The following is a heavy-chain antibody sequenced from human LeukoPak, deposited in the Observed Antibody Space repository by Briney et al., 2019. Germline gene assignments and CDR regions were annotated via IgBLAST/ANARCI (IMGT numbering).Heavy chain of an antibody. D-gene: IGHD1-14*01. Sequence: GGSLRLSCAASGFTLSSFSMHWVRQSPGRGLEYVSAINYKGGTTYYADSVKVRFTISRDNSKNTLYLQMASLRDEDMAVYYCARVGPETAFDYWGQGTLVTVSS. J-gene: IGHJ4*02. V-gene: IGHV3-64*02. CDR3: ARVGPETAFDY. CDR2: INYKGGTT. CDR1: GFTLSSFS.